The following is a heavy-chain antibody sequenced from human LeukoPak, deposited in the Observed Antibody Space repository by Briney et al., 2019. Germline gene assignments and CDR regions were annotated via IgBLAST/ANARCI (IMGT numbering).Heavy chain of an antibody. CDR2: IYYTGTT. V-gene: IGHV4-59*01. Sequence: SETLSLTCTVSGGPINNYYWSWIRQPPGKGLEWIGYIYYTGTTKTNPSLRSRVTMSVDTSGSQLSLRLSPVSAADTAVYYCARYYGSGYSLELWGQGTLVTVSS. CDR1: GGPINNYY. J-gene: IGHJ4*02. D-gene: IGHD3-22*01. CDR3: ARYYGSGYSLEL.